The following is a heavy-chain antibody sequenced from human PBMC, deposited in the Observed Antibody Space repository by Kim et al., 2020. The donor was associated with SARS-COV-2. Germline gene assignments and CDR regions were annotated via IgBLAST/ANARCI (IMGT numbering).Heavy chain of an antibody. V-gene: IGHV3-21*01. Sequence: GGSLRLSCAASGFTFSSYSMNWVRQAPGKGLEWVSSISSSSSYIYYADSVKGRFTTSRDNAKNSLYLQMNSLRAEDTAVYYCASIIPSGVNYDYYGMDVWGQGTTVTVSS. J-gene: IGHJ6*02. CDR2: ISSSSSYI. CDR3: ASIIPSGVNYDYYGMDV. CDR1: GFTFSSYS. D-gene: IGHD2-21*01.